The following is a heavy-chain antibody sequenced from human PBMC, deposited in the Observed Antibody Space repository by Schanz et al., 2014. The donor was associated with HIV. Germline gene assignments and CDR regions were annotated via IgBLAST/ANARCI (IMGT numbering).Heavy chain of an antibody. J-gene: IGHJ4*02. CDR1: AYSFSGYY. CDR2: IDCSNGDT. V-gene: IGHV1-2*02. CDR3: ARNEFRLLPFDF. Sequence: QVQLVQSGAEVKKPGASVTVSCKASAYSFSGYYIHWVRQAPGQGLEWMGWIDCSNGDTYYKKNFRGRVTMTRDTPITTVFMELSGLRSDDTAVYFCARNEFRLLPFDFWGQGTLVTVSS. D-gene: IGHD2-21*02.